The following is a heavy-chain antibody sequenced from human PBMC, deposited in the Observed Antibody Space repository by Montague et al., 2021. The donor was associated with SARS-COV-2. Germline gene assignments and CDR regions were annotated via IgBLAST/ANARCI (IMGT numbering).Heavy chain of an antibody. Sequence: SETLSLTCTVSGVSVTDYYWSWIRQPPGKGLEWVGDVLYNKGTNFNPSLKSRVAISVDTSKNQFSLRLTSVTAADTDFYSCVRHPHYDGLNGPPDFWGQGTLVTVSS. J-gene: IGHJ4*02. CDR2: VLYNKGT. CDR1: GVSVTDYY. V-gene: IGHV4-59*08. D-gene: IGHD3-9*01. CDR3: VRHPHYDGLNGPPDF.